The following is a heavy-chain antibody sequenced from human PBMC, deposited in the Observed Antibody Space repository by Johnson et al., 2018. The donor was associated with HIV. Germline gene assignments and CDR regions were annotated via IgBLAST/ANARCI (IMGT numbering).Heavy chain of an antibody. Sequence: QVQLVESGGGVVQPGRSLRLSCAASGFSFGTYAMHWVRQAPGKGLEWVAVISHDGYNEDYGDSVKGRFTISRDNSKNSLYLQLNSLRPEDTAVFYCARGVKQQLNVVDAFDIGGQGTKVTVSS. J-gene: IGHJ3*02. CDR3: ARGVKQQLNVVDAFDI. V-gene: IGHV3-30*03. D-gene: IGHD6-13*01. CDR2: ISHDGYNE. CDR1: GFSFGTYA.